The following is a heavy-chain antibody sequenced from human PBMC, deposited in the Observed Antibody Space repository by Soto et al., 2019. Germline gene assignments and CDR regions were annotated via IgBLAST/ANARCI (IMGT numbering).Heavy chain of an antibody. J-gene: IGHJ5*02. CDR3: AKGGAQQLVPGNWFDP. D-gene: IGHD6-13*01. CDR1: GFTFSSYA. V-gene: IGHV3-23*01. Sequence: GGSLRLSCAASGFTFSSYAMSWVRQAPGKGLEWVSAISGSGGSTYYADSVKGRFTISRDNSKNTLYLQMNSLRAEDTAVYYCAKGGAQQLVPGNWFDPWGQGTLVTVSS. CDR2: ISGSGGST.